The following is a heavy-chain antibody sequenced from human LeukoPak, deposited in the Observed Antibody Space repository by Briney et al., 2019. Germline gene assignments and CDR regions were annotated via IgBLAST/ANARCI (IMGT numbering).Heavy chain of an antibody. Sequence: GVSLRLSCAASGFTFSSYGMHWVRQAPGKGLEWVAFIRYDGSNKYYADSVKGRFTISRDNSKNTLYLQMNSLRAEDTAVYYCAKGGVVAAAGTDYWGQGTLVTVSS. V-gene: IGHV3-30*02. J-gene: IGHJ4*02. CDR2: IRYDGSNK. CDR3: AKGGVVAAAGTDY. D-gene: IGHD6-13*01. CDR1: GFTFSSYG.